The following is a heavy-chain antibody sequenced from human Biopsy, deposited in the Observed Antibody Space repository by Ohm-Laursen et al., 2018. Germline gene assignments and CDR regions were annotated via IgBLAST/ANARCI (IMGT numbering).Heavy chain of an antibody. CDR2: IAPRGSDA. V-gene: IGHV1-46*01. J-gene: IGHJ6*02. CDR1: GYTFTTYC. D-gene: IGHD1-26*01. Sequence: ASVKVSCKASGYTFTTYCIHWVRQAPGKGLEWMGIIAPRGSDATYAQKFQGRLIMTTDTSTATVYMQLGNLTSEDTAVYFRARDRIELEATPTNADYYYFGMDVWGQGTTVTVS. CDR3: ARDRIELEATPTNADYYYFGMDV.